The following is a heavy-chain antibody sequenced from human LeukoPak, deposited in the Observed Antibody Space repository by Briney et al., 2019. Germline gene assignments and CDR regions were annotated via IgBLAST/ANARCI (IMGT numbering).Heavy chain of an antibody. CDR1: GGSISSYY. Sequence: PSETLSLTCTVSGGSISSYYWSWIRQPAGKGLEWIGRIYTSGNTNYNPSLKSRVTMSVDTSKNQFSLKLSSVTAADTAVYYCARDTNYYGSGSSYYYGMDVWGQGTTVTVSS. CDR3: ARDTNYYGSGSSYYYGMDV. V-gene: IGHV4-4*07. CDR2: IYTSGNT. J-gene: IGHJ6*02. D-gene: IGHD3-10*01.